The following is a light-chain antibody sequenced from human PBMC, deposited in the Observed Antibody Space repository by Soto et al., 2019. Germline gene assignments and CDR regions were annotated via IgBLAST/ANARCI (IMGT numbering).Light chain of an antibody. CDR1: HNIERW. J-gene: IGKJ5*01. CDR3: QQYSHLIT. Sequence: QKTQSPSTLSASVGDRVTITCRASHNIERWMAWYQQKPGKAPSLLIFDASTLHSGVPSRFSGSGSGTEFTLTIRSLPPEDIATDYCQQYSHLITFGQGTRLEI. CDR2: DAS. V-gene: IGKV1-5*01.